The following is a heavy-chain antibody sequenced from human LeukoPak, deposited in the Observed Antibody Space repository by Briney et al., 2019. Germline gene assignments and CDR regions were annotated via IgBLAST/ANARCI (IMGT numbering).Heavy chain of an antibody. J-gene: IGHJ6*02. Sequence: SVKVSCKASGGTFSSYAISWVRQAPGQGLEWMGGIIPIFGTANYAQKFQGRVTITADESTGTAYMELSSLRSEDTAVYYCARVGSGRSYYYGMDVWGQGTTVTVSS. CDR2: IIPIFGTA. D-gene: IGHD3-10*01. CDR3: ARVGSGRSYYYGMDV. CDR1: GGTFSSYA. V-gene: IGHV1-69*13.